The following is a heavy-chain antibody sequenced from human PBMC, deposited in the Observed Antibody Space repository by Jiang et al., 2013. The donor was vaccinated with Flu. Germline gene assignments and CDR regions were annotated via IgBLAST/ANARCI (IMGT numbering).Heavy chain of an antibody. CDR3: ARDRAYGDNSFDI. Sequence: GAEVKKPGASVKVSCKASGYTFTGYYMHLVRQAPGQGLEWMGWINPNSGATHFAQKFQGRVTMTRDTSISTAYMELSRLRSDDTAVYYCARDRAYGDNSFDIWGQGTMVTVSS. CDR1: GYTFTGYY. CDR2: INPNSGAT. D-gene: IGHD4-17*01. V-gene: IGHV1-2*02. J-gene: IGHJ3*02.